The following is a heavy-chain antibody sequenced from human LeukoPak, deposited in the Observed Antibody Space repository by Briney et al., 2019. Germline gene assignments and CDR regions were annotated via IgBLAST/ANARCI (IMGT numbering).Heavy chain of an antibody. D-gene: IGHD2-2*01. CDR3: ARAYCSSTSCRGEDAFDI. Sequence: PGRSLRLSCAASGFTFSSYGMHWVRQAPGKGPEWVAVIWYDGSNKYYADSVKGRFTISRDNSKNTLYLQMNSLRAEDTAVYYCARAYCSSTSCRGEDAFDIWGQGTMVTVSS. CDR1: GFTFSSYG. CDR2: IWYDGSNK. V-gene: IGHV3-33*01. J-gene: IGHJ3*02.